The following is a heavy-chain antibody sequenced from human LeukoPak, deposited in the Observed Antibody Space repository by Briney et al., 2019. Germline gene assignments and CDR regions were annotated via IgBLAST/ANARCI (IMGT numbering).Heavy chain of an antibody. CDR3: ARGLPSVVVTALGAFDI. Sequence: GGSLRLSCAASGFTFSSYDMHWVRQATGKGLEWVSAIGTAGDTYYPGSVKGRFTISRENAKNSLYLQMNSLRAGDTAVYYCARGLPSVVVTALGAFDIWGQGTVVTVSS. CDR2: IGTAGDT. V-gene: IGHV3-13*01. CDR1: GFTFSSYD. D-gene: IGHD2-21*02. J-gene: IGHJ3*02.